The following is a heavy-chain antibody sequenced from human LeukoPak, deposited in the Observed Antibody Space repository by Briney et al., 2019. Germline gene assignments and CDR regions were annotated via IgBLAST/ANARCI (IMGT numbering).Heavy chain of an antibody. CDR1: GFTLNAYW. V-gene: IGHV3-74*01. CDR3: ARDSYNNVDY. D-gene: IGHD5-24*01. J-gene: IGHJ4*02. Sequence: GGSLRLSCAASGFTLNAYWMHWVRQAPGQGLVWVSRTDTEGTSTHYADSVKGRFTVSRDNAKNTVYLQMNSLRAEDTAVYYCARDSYNNVDYWGQGTLVTVSS. CDR2: TDTEGTST.